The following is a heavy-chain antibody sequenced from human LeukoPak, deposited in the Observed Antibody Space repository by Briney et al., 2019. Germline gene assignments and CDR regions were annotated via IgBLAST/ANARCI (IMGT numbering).Heavy chain of an antibody. Sequence: PGGSLRLSCAASGFTFADYAMHWVRQAPGKGLEWVSGISWNSGRIGYADSVRGRFTISRDNAENSLYLQMNSLRAEDTALYYCAKDIYSYYDSSGYPDYWGQGTLVTVSS. CDR3: AKDIYSYYDSSGYPDY. J-gene: IGHJ4*02. V-gene: IGHV3-9*01. CDR1: GFTFADYA. D-gene: IGHD3-22*01. CDR2: ISWNSGRI.